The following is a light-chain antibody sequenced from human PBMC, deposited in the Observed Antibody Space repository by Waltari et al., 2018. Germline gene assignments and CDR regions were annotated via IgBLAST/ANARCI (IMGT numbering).Light chain of an antibody. CDR2: AAS. Sequence: EIVLTQSPGTLSLSPGQRVTLSCRASQSVSRALAWYQQKAGQAPRLLIYAASTRAPGSPDRFSGSGSWTDFSLTISRLEPEDFAVYYCQHYVRLPATFGQGTKVEIK. J-gene: IGKJ1*01. V-gene: IGKV3-20*01. CDR1: QSVSRA. CDR3: QHYVRLPAT.